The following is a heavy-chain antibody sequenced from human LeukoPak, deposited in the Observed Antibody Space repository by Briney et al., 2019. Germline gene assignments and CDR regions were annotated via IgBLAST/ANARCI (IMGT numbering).Heavy chain of an antibody. D-gene: IGHD2-21*02. CDR2: TYYRSKWYN. V-gene: IGHV6-1*01. Sequence: SQTLSLTCDISGDSVSNSSVAWDWIRQSPSKGLEWLGRTYYRSKWYNDYAMSVKSRLTINPDTSKNQFSLQLKSVTPDDTAVYYCARESPMDSRLRLWGWFDPWGQGTLVTVSS. J-gene: IGHJ5*02. CDR1: GDSVSNSSVA. CDR3: ARESPMDSRLRLWGWFDP.